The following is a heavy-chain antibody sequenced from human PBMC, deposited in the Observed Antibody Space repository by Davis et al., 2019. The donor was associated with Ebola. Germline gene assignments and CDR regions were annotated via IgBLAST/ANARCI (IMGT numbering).Heavy chain of an antibody. Sequence: AASVNVSCQASVCTFRSYVIRWVRQAPRQGLEWLGGIIPTFGTANYAQKFQGRVTITADESTSTAYMELSGLRSEDTAVYYCARGASYYDFWSGYYSWFDPWGQGTLVTVSS. J-gene: IGHJ5*02. D-gene: IGHD3-3*01. CDR1: VCTFRSYV. CDR3: ARGASYYDFWSGYYSWFDP. CDR2: IIPTFGTA. V-gene: IGHV1-69*13.